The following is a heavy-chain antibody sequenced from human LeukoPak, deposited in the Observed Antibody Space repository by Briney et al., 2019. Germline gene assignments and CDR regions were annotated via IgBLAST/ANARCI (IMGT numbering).Heavy chain of an antibody. CDR3: ARDLNWNLFDY. V-gene: IGHV3-74*01. CDR2: IGTDGSTT. Sequence: GGSLRLSCAASGFTFSDYFMHWVRQAPGEGLVSVSRIGTDGSTTTYADSAKGRFTISRDNAKNTLYLQMNSLRAEDTAVYYCARDLNWNLFDYWGQGTLVTVSS. CDR1: GFTFSDYF. J-gene: IGHJ4*02. D-gene: IGHD1-1*01.